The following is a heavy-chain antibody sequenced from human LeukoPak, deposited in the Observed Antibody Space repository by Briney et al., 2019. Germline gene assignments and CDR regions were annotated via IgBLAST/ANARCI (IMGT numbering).Heavy chain of an antibody. CDR2: IYSGGST. J-gene: IGHJ4*02. V-gene: IGHV3-66*01. Sequence: PGGSLRLSCAASGFTVSSNYMSWVRQAPGKGLEWVSVIYSGGSTYYADSVKGRFTISRDNSKNTLYLQMSSLRAEDTAVYYCARDFGAANYYDSSGYPRWGQGTLVTVSS. CDR1: GFTVSSNY. CDR3: ARDFGAANYYDSSGYPR. D-gene: IGHD3-22*01.